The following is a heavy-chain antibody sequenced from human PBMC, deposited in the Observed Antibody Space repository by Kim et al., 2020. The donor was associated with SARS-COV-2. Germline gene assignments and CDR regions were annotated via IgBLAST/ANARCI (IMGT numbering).Heavy chain of an antibody. Sequence: YAQTVQGRVTVTGDTSISTAYLELRRLRSDDTAVYYCARERISVTDHFDYWGQGTLVTVSS. J-gene: IGHJ4*02. CDR3: ARERISVTDHFDY. V-gene: IGHV1-2*02. D-gene: IGHD6-19*01.